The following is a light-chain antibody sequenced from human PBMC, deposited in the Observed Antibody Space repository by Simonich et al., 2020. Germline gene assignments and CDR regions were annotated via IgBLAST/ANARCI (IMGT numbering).Light chain of an antibody. CDR1: QSLLHSDGKTY. Sequence: DIVMTQTPLSLSVTPGQPASISCKSSQSLLHSDGKTYLYWYLQKPGQSPQLLIYEVCNRFSGGPDRFSGSGSGTDFTLKISRVEAEDVGVYYCMQSIQLPRPMYTFGQGTKLEIK. V-gene: IGKV2D-29*02. CDR2: EVC. CDR3: MQSIQLPRPMYT. J-gene: IGKJ2*01.